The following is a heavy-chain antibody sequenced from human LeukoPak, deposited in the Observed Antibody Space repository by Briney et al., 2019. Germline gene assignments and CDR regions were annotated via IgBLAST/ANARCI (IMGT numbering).Heavy chain of an antibody. D-gene: IGHD6-13*01. V-gene: IGHV3-30-3*01. CDR2: ISYDGSNK. J-gene: IGHJ5*02. CDR1: GFTFTSYA. CDR3: ARSGYSSSPGDP. Sequence: GSLRRSCAASGFTFTSYAMHWVRPAPGKGLEWVAVISYDGSNKYYTDSVKCRFTISRDNSKKTLYLQMNSLRAEDTAVYYCARSGYSSSPGDPWGQGTLVTVSS.